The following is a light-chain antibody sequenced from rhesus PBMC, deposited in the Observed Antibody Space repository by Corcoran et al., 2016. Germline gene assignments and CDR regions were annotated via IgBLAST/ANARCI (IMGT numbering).Light chain of an antibody. V-gene: IGKV3-42*01. J-gene: IGKJ4*01. CDR1: QSVSSS. CDR2: GAS. Sequence: EIVMTQSPATLSLSPGERATLSCRASQSVSSSLAWYQQKPGQAPKLLIYGASSRATGIPDRFSGRWAGIEFTLTISSLEPEDVGVYYCQQDYSWPLTFGGGTKVELK. CDR3: QQDYSWPLT.